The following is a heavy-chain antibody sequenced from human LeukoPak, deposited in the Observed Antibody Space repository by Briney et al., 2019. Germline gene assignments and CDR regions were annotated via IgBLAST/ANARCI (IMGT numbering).Heavy chain of an antibody. J-gene: IGHJ4*01. CDR2: ISWNSGSI. CDR3: AKDWVRVLIRSGGY. CDR1: GFTFDDYA. Sequence: PGRSLRLSCAASGFTFDDYAMHWVRQAPGKGLEWVSGISWNSGSIGYADSVKGRFTISRDNAKNSLYLQMNSLRTEDTAFYYCAKDWVRVLIRSGGYWGHGTLVTVSS. D-gene: IGHD2-15*01. V-gene: IGHV3-9*01.